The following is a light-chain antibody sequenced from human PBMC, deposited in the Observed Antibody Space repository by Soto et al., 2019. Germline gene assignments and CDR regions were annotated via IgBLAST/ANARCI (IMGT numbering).Light chain of an antibody. J-gene: IGLJ2*01. Sequence: QSALTQPASVSGSPGQSITISCTGTSSDIGAYNYVSWYQQHPGKAPKLMIYDVNIRPSGVSNRFSGSKSGNTASLIISGLQAEDVADYYCTSWTTSTTMIFGGGTKLTVL. CDR2: DVN. V-gene: IGLV2-14*03. CDR3: TSWTTSTTMI. CDR1: SSDIGAYNY.